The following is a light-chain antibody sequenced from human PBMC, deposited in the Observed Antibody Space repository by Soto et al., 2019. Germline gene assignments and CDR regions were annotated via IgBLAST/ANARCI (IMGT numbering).Light chain of an antibody. V-gene: IGLV1-44*01. CDR2: GNT. Sequence: QSVLTQPPSASGTPGQRVTISCSGSTSNIGGSTVSWYQQFPGAAPKLLIYGNTQRPLGVPVRFSASKSATSASLAISGLQSEDEADYYCATWNDGVVVFGIGTNVTVL. J-gene: IGLJ1*01. CDR3: ATWNDGVVV. CDR1: TSNIGGST.